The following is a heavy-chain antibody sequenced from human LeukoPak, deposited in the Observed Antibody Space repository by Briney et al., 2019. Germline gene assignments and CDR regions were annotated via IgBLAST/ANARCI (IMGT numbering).Heavy chain of an antibody. CDR1: GFTFSSYE. J-gene: IGHJ4*02. Sequence: GGSLRLSCAASGFTFSSYEMNWVRLAPGKGLEWVSYISSSGGAIYYADSVKGRFTISRDNAKNSLYLHMNSLRAEDTAVYYCARDSRIAVAGTFDYWGQGTLVTVSS. D-gene: IGHD6-19*01. V-gene: IGHV3-48*03. CDR3: ARDSRIAVAGTFDY. CDR2: ISSSGGAI.